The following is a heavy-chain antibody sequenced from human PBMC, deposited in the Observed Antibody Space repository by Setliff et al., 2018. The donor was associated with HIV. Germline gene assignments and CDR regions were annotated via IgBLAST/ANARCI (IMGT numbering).Heavy chain of an antibody. D-gene: IGHD3-3*01. CDR3: ARDADYDFWSGYWRYFDY. CDR1: GYTFTAYA. J-gene: IGHJ4*02. Sequence: ASVKVSCKASGYTFTAYAIHWVRQAPGQRLEWLGWINAGNDNPKYSQKFQGRVTITTDTSASTAYMELSSLRSEDTAVYYCARDADYDFWSGYWRYFDYWGQGTLVTVSS. V-gene: IGHV1-3*01. CDR2: INAGNDNP.